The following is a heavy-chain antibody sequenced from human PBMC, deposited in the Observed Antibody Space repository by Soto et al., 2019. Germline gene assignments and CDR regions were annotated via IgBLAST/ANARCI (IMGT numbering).Heavy chain of an antibody. D-gene: IGHD1-1*01. CDR2: ISYDGSNK. V-gene: IGHV3-30-3*01. J-gene: IGHJ4*02. CDR1: GFTFSSYA. CDR3: AIGRFKSSVQLESSDY. Sequence: QVQLVESGGGVVQPGRSLRLSCAASGFTFSSYAMHWVRQAPGKGLEWVAVISYDGSNKYYADSVKGRFTISRDNSKNTLYLQMNSLRAEDTAVYYCAIGRFKSSVQLESSDYWGQGTLVTVSS.